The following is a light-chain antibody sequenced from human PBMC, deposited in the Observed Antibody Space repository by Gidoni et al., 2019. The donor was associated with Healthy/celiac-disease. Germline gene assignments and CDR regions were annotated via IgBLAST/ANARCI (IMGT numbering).Light chain of an antibody. CDR3: QQRSNWPPDT. Sequence: EIVLTKSQATLSLSPGERATLSCRASQSVSSYLDCYQQKHGQAPRLLIYDASNRSHGIPARFSGSGSGTDFTLTIIILEPEDFAVYYCQQRSNWPPDTFGQGTRLEI. CDR1: QSVSSY. J-gene: IGKJ5*01. V-gene: IGKV3-11*01. CDR2: DAS.